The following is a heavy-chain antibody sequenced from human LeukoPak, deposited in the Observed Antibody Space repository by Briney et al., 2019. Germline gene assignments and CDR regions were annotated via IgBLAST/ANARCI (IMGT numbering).Heavy chain of an antibody. V-gene: IGHV3-30*18. CDR2: ISYDGSNK. Sequence: GGSLRLSCAASGFTFSNAWMSWVRQAPGKGLEWVAVISYDGSNKYYADSVKGRFTISRDNSKNTLYLQINSLRAEDTAVYYCAKSYDYDYYYGMDVRGQGTTVTVSS. CDR3: AKSYDYDYYYGMDV. J-gene: IGHJ6*02. D-gene: IGHD5-12*01. CDR1: GFTFSNAW.